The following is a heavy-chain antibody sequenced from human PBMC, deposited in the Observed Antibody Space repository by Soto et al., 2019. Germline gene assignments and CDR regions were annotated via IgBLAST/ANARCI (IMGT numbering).Heavy chain of an antibody. Sequence: EVQLVESGGGLVKPGGSLRVSCAASGFTFSNYSMNWVRQAPGKGLEWVSSISSTSKYIYYADSVKGRSTLSRDNAKKQWSLKITSLRAEDPPVYYCARGLRRRWFDYWGQGTLVT. CDR2: ISSTSKYI. CDR1: GFTFSNYS. CDR3: ARGLRRRWFDY. V-gene: IGHV3-21*01. D-gene: IGHD4-17*01. J-gene: IGHJ5*01.